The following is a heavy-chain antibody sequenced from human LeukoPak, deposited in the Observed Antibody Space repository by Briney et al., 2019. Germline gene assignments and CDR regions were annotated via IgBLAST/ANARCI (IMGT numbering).Heavy chain of an antibody. V-gene: IGHV1-18*01. D-gene: IGHD3-22*01. CDR3: ARDEIGPYYYDSSGIFDY. CDR1: GYTFTSYG. CDR2: ISAYNGNT. J-gene: IGHJ4*02. Sequence: GASVKVSCKASGYTFTSYGISWVRQAPGQGLEWMGWISAYNGNTNYAQKLQGRVTMTTDTSTSTAYMELRSLRSDDTAVYYCARDEIGPYYYDSSGIFDYWGQGTLVTVSS.